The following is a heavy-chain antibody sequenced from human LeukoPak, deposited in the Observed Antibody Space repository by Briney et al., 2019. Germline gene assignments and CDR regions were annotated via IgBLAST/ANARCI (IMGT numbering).Heavy chain of an antibody. D-gene: IGHD2-8*02. J-gene: IGHJ6*02. V-gene: IGHV3-30*18. Sequence: GGSLRLSCAASGFTFSSYGMHWVRQAPGKGLEWVAFISYDGSNNYYADSVKGRFTISRVNSKNTLFLQMPSLRAEDTALYYCAKTLATGGGSYNMDVWGQGTTVTVS. CDR1: GFTFSSYG. CDR2: ISYDGSNN. CDR3: AKTLATGGGSYNMDV.